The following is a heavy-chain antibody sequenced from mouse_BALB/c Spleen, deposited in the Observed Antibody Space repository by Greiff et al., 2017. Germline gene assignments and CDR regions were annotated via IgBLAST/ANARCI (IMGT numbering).Heavy chain of an antibody. CDR3: ARDKALFDY. V-gene: IGHV7-3*02. J-gene: IGHJ2*01. CDR1: GFTFTDYY. Sequence: EVKLMESGGGLVQPGGSLRLSCATSGFTFTDYYMSWVRQPPGKALEWLGFIRNKANGYTTEYSASVKGRFTISRDNSQSILYLQMNTLRAEDSATYYCARDKALFDYWGQGTTLTVSS. CDR2: IRNKANGYTT.